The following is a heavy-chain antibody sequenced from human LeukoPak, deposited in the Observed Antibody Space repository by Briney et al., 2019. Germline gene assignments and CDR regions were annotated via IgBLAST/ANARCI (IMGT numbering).Heavy chain of an antibody. CDR3: ARVHLRGIAVAGTHTDAFDI. D-gene: IGHD6-19*01. J-gene: IGHJ3*02. CDR2: INPNSGGT. CDR1: GYTFTGYY. V-gene: IGHV1-2*02. Sequence: GASVKVSCKASGYTFTGYYMHWVRQAPGQGLEWMGWINPNSGGTNYAQKFQGRVTMTRDTSISTAYMELSRLRSDDTAVYYCARVHLRGIAVAGTHTDAFDIWGQGTMVTVSS.